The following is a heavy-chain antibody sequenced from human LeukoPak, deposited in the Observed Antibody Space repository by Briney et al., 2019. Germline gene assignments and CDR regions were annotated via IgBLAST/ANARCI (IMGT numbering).Heavy chain of an antibody. Sequence: ASVKVSCKASGYTFSNDFFHWVRQAPGQGLEWMGIISTSGSGASYAQKFQGRVSMTSDLSTNTINMQLSSLRSDDTAVYYCARRYCTNGLCYLNDPFDLWGQGTKVTVS. CDR2: ISTSGSGA. D-gene: IGHD2-8*01. V-gene: IGHV1-46*01. J-gene: IGHJ3*01. CDR1: GYTFSNDF. CDR3: ARRYCTNGLCYLNDPFDL.